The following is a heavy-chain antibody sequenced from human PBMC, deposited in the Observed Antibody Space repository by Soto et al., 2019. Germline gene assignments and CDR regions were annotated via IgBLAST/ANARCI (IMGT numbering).Heavy chain of an antibody. J-gene: IGHJ6*02. V-gene: IGHV1-18*01. CDR2: ISAYNGDT. CDR3: AREVRSGIAAAGTFHYYYGMDV. CDR1: GYTFTSYG. Sequence: GASVKVSCKASGYTFTSYGISWVRQAPGQGLEWMGWISAYNGDTNYAQKLQGRVTMTTDTSTSTAYMELRSLRSDDTAVYYCAREVRSGIAAAGTFHYYYGMDVWGQGTTVTVSS. D-gene: IGHD6-13*01.